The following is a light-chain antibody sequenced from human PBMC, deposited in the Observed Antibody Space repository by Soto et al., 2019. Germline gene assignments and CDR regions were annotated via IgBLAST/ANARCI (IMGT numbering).Light chain of an antibody. Sequence: EIVLTQSPATLSLSPGERATLSCRASQSVSSYLAWYQQKPGQAPRLLIYDASNRATGIPARFSGSGFGTDYTLTISSLEPEDFAVYYCQQRSKWITFGQGTRLEIK. CDR1: QSVSSY. CDR2: DAS. J-gene: IGKJ5*01. CDR3: QQRSKWIT. V-gene: IGKV3-11*01.